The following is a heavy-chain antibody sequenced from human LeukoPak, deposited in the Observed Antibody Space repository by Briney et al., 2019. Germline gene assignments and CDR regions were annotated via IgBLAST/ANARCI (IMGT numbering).Heavy chain of an antibody. V-gene: IGHV3-66*01. CDR3: SRAISSRWYHRGYYFDS. CDR1: GFTVSSNY. J-gene: IGHJ4*02. D-gene: IGHD6-13*01. CDR2: IYSGGST. Sequence: GGSLRLSCAASGFTVSSNYMSWVRQAPGKGLEWVSVIYSGGSTYYADSVKGRFTISRDNSKNTLYLQMNSLRAEDTAVYYCSRAISSRWYHRGYYFDSWGKGTRVTVS.